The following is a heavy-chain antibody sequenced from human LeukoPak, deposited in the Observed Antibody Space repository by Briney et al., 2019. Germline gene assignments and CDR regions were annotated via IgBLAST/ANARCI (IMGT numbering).Heavy chain of an antibody. CDR2: IYTSGSA. J-gene: IGHJ5*02. CDR3: ARHDRITGQDP. CDR1: GGSISSYY. V-gene: IGHV4-4*09. D-gene: IGHD1-14*01. Sequence: PSETLSLTCTVSGGSISSYYWSWILQPPGKGLEWIGYIYTSGSANYNPSLKSRVTISVDTSKNQFSLKLSSVTAADTAVYYCARHDRITGQDPWGQGTLVTVSS.